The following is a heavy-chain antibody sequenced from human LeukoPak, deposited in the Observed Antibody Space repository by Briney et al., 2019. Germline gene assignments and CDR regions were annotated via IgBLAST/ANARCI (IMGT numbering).Heavy chain of an antibody. V-gene: IGHV3-11*01. CDR2: ISSSGSTI. J-gene: IGHJ6*02. Sequence: GGSLRLSCAASGFTFSDYYMSWIRQAPGKGLEWVSYISSSGSTIYYADSVKGRFTISRDNAKNSLYLQMNSLRAEDTAVYYCARDDHCSSTSCYYCYYYGMDVWGQGTTVTVSS. CDR3: ARDDHCSSTSCYYCYYYGMDV. CDR1: GFTFSDYY. D-gene: IGHD2-2*01.